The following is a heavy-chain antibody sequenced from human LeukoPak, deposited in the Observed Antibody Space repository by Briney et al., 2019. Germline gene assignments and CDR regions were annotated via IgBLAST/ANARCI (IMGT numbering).Heavy chain of an antibody. V-gene: IGHV3-23*01. CDR3: AKDPGITMVRGVHFDY. D-gene: IGHD3-10*01. J-gene: IGHJ4*02. CDR1: GFTFSSYA. Sequence: SGGSLRLSCAASGFTFSSYAMSWVRQAPGKGLEWVSAISGSGGSTYYADSVKGRFTISRDNSKNTLYLQMNSLRAEDTAVYYCAKDPGITMVRGVHFDYWGQGTLVTVSS. CDR2: ISGSGGST.